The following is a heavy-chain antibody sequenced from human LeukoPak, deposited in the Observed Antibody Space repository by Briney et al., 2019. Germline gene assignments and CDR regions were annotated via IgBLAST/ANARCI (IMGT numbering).Heavy chain of an antibody. J-gene: IGHJ4*02. CDR3: AKDWEAVSNTATGIDY. D-gene: IGHD5/OR15-5a*01. V-gene: IGHV3-73*01. Sequence: GGSLRLSCAASGFTFSGSAIHWVRQASGKGLEWVGRIRSKANSYATAYAASVKGRFIISRDDSKNTAYLQMNSLKTEDTAVYHCAKDWEAVSNTATGIDYWGQGTLVTVSS. CDR2: IRSKANSYAT. CDR1: GFTFSGSA.